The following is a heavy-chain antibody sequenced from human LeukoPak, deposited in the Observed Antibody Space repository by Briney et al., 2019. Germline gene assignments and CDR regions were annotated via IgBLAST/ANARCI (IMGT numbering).Heavy chain of an antibody. V-gene: IGHV3-66*02. Sequence: PGGSLRLSCAASGFTVSSNYMSWVRQAPGKGLEWVSVIYSGGSTYYADSVKGRFTISRDNSKNTLYLQMNSLRAEDTAVYYCARDRIAVAGSVWGQGTLDTVSS. J-gene: IGHJ4*02. CDR1: GFTVSSNY. CDR2: IYSGGST. CDR3: ARDRIAVAGSV. D-gene: IGHD6-19*01.